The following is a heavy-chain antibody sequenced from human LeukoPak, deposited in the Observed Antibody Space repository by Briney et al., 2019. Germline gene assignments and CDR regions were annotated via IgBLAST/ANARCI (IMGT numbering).Heavy chain of an antibody. Sequence: PSETLSLTCAVYGGSFSGYYWSWIRQPPGKGLEWIGEINHSGSTNYNPSLKSRVTISVDTSKNQFSLKLSSVTAADTAVYYRARAALGALDYWGQGTLVTVSS. CDR1: GGSFSGYY. CDR2: INHSGST. J-gene: IGHJ4*02. D-gene: IGHD4/OR15-4a*01. V-gene: IGHV4-34*01. CDR3: ARAALGALDY.